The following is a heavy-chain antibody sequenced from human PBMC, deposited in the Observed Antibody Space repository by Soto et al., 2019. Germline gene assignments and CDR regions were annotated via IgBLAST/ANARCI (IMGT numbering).Heavy chain of an antibody. Sequence: EVQLLESGGGFIHPGGSLRLSCAASGFSFSSFVMNWVRQAPGKGLEWVSIISGSAESTFYADSVKGRFTISRDNSKSTLYLQINSLRAEDTAVYYCAKTRGAMIYAISVYGMDVWGQGTTVTVSS. CDR3: AKTRGAMIYAISVYGMDV. V-gene: IGHV3-23*01. D-gene: IGHD2-8*01. CDR2: ISGSAEST. J-gene: IGHJ6*02. CDR1: GFSFSSFV.